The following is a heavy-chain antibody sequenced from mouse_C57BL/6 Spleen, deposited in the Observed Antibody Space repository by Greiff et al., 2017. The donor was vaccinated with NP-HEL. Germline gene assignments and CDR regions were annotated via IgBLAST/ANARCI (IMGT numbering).Heavy chain of an antibody. CDR3: VRQSYDYFGH. D-gene: IGHD2-4*01. V-gene: IGHV10-1*01. CDR2: IRGKSHNYAT. Sequence: GGGLVQPKGSLKLSCAASGFSFNTYAMNWVRQAPGKGLEWVARIRGKSHNYATYYADSVKDKLTIYRDYSESMHYLLQNNLKTEDTAMYYCVRQSYDYFGHWGQGTTLTVSS. J-gene: IGHJ2*01. CDR1: GFSFNTYA.